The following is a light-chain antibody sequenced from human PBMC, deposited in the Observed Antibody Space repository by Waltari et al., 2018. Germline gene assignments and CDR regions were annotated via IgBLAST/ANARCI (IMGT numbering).Light chain of an antibody. Sequence: YVLTQPPSVSVAPGQTAQITCGGDNIADKSVNWYKQRPGQAPVLVVYDDSDRPSGIPERFSGSNSGKATLTISRVEAGDEADYYCQVWDSTSDHVVFGGGTKLTVL. CDR2: DDS. V-gene: IGLV3-21*02. J-gene: IGLJ2*01. CDR3: QVWDSTSDHVV. CDR1: NIADKS.